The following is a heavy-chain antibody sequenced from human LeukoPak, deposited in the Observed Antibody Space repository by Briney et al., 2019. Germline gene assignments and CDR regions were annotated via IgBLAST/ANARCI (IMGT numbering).Heavy chain of an antibody. CDR3: ASLTPIAAAGTGY. Sequence: GGSLRLSCAASGFTLSSYGMHWVRQAPGKGLEWVAVVSYDGSNKYYADSVKGRFTISRDNSKNTLYLQMNSLRAEDTAVYYCASLTPIAAAGTGYWGQGTLVTVSS. CDR2: VSYDGSNK. J-gene: IGHJ4*02. CDR1: GFTLSSYG. D-gene: IGHD6-13*01. V-gene: IGHV3-30*03.